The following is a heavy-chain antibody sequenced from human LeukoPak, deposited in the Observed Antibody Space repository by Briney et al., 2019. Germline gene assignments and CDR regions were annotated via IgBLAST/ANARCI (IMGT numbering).Heavy chain of an antibody. CDR2: INHSGST. CDR3: ARGRPRRFLEWLSPLDY. V-gene: IGHV4-34*01. CDR1: GFTFSTYS. Sequence: GSLRLSCAASGFTFSTYSMNWVRQAPGKGLEWIGEINHSGSTNYNPSLKSRVTISVDTSKNQFSLKLSSVTAADTAVYYCARGRPRRFLEWLSPLDYWGQGTLVTVSS. D-gene: IGHD3-3*01. J-gene: IGHJ4*02.